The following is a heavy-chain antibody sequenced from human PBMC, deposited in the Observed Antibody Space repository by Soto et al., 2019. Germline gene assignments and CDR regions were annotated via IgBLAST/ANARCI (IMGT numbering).Heavy chain of an antibody. CDR3: TTDSGIPMRGPL. CDR1: GFTFNNAW. CDR2: IKSKSDGETT. Sequence: EEQLVESGGGFVEPGGSLRLSCSASGFTFNNAWMNWVRQAPGKGLEWVGRIKSKSDGETTDYAAHVKGRFTISTDDSKTTLYLQMNSLKTEDTAVYYCTTDSGIPMRGPLWGQGTLVTVSS. V-gene: IGHV3-15*07. D-gene: IGHD6-13*01. J-gene: IGHJ4*02.